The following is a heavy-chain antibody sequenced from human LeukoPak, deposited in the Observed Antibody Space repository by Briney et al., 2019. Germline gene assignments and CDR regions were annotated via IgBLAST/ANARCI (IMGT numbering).Heavy chain of an antibody. D-gene: IGHD5/OR15-5a*01. CDR1: EFTFSNAW. V-gene: IGHV3-15*01. Sequence: GGSLRLSCAASEFTFSNAWMSWVRQAPGKGLEWVGRIKSKTDGGTTDYAAPVKGRFTISRDDSKNTLYLQMNSLKTEDTAVYYCTTDLSERYYFDYWGQETLVTVSS. CDR3: TTDLSERYYFDY. J-gene: IGHJ4*02. CDR2: IKSKTDGGTT.